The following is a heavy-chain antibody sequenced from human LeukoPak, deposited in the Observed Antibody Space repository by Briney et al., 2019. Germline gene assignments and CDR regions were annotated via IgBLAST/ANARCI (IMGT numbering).Heavy chain of an antibody. J-gene: IGHJ3*02. CDR3: ARVAWELQYTGAFDI. V-gene: IGHV3-48*03. D-gene: IGHD1-26*01. CDR1: GFTFSSYE. Sequence: GSLRLSCAASGFTFSSYEMNWVRQAPGKGLEWVSYISSSGRTIYYADSVKGRFTISRDNAKSSLYLQMNSLRAEDTAVYYCARVAWELQYTGAFDIWGQGTMVTVSS. CDR2: ISSSGRTI.